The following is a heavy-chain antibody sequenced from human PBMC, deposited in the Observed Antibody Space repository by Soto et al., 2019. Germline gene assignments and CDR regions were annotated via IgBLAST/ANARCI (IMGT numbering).Heavy chain of an antibody. CDR3: ARNPSHVCASPSCHAFDI. D-gene: IGHD2-2*01. V-gene: IGHV4-31*03. Sequence: SETLSLTCSVSGGSISSGAYYWNWIRQHPRKGLEWIGYIYSSGTTYYNPSLGSRVSISADTSKNQFSLKLNSVTVAETAVYYCARNPSHVCASPSCHAFDIWGQGTMVTVSS. J-gene: IGHJ3*02. CDR1: GGSISSGAYY. CDR2: IYSSGTT.